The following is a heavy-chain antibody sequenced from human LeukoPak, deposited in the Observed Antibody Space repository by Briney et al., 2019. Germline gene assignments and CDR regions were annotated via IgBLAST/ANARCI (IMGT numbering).Heavy chain of an antibody. CDR1: GFIFSNSG. Sequence: GGSLRLSCAASGFIFSNSGMHWVRQAPGKGLEWVARIKSDRDGGTTEYAAPVKGRFTVSRDDSKNTLYLQMNSLIIEDTPIYYCPADTRPAGPQLDFWGPGT. J-gene: IGHJ4*02. D-gene: IGHD3/OR15-3a*01. CDR2: IKSDRDGGTT. CDR3: PADTRPAGPQLDF. V-gene: IGHV3-15*01.